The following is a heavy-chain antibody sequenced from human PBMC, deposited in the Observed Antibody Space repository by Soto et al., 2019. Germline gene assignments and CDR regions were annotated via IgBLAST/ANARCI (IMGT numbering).Heavy chain of an antibody. Sequence: QVQPVQSGAEVKKPGASVKVSCKASGYTFIDYDINWFRQATGQGLEWMGWMNPNNGNTGYAQNFQGRVTMTRSTSISTAYMELSTLRSEDTAVYYCAKGPRNWGVDHWGQGTLVIVSS. CDR1: GYTFIDYD. CDR2: MNPNNGNT. J-gene: IGHJ4*02. D-gene: IGHD7-27*01. CDR3: AKGPRNWGVDH. V-gene: IGHV1-8*01.